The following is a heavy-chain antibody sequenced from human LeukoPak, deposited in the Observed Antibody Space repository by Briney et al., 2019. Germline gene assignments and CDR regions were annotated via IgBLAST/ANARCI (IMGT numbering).Heavy chain of an antibody. CDR2: ISGSGGST. D-gene: IGHD5-18*01. Sequence: TGGSLRLSCAASGFIFRGYTMNWVRQAPGKGLEWVSAISGSGGSTYYADSVKGRFTISRDNSKNTLYLQMNSLRAEDTAVYYCAKGGKAVDTAMVNLRRSYMDVWGKGTTVTVSS. CDR3: AKGGKAVDTAMVNLRRSYMDV. CDR1: GFIFRGYT. V-gene: IGHV3-23*01. J-gene: IGHJ6*03.